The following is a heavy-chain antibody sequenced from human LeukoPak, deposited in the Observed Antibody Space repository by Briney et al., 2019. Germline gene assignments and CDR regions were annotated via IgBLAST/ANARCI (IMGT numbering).Heavy chain of an antibody. Sequence: GGSLRLSCAVSGFILSSYSMNWVRQAPGKGLEWVSHISSSSTSKYYADSVKGRFTVSRDNAKNSLYLQMNSLRAEDTAVYYCARGQYGMDVWGQGTTVTVSS. V-gene: IGHV3-48*04. CDR1: GFILSSYS. CDR3: ARGQYGMDV. J-gene: IGHJ6*02. CDR2: ISSSSTSK.